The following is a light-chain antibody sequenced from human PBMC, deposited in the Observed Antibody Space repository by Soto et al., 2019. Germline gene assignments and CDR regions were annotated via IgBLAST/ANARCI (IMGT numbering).Light chain of an antibody. J-gene: IGKJ2*01. CDR3: QQYGSSPYT. Sequence: ELVLTQSPGTLSLSPGERATLSCRASQSVSSSYLAWYQQQPGQAPRLLIYDASSRATGITDRLSGSGSGSDFTLTISKLEPDDFAVYFCQQYGSSPYTLGQGTKLEIK. V-gene: IGKV3-20*01. CDR1: QSVSSSY. CDR2: DAS.